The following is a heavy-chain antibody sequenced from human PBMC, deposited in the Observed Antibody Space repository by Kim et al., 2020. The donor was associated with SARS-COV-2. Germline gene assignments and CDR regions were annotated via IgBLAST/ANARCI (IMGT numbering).Heavy chain of an antibody. V-gene: IGHV3-49*02. J-gene: IGHJ6*02. CDR3: IGDRILYGMDV. Sequence: TEYAASVKGRFTISRGDSTSIAYLQMNSLTTEDTAVYDCIGDRILYGMDVWGQGTTVTVSS. CDR2: T.